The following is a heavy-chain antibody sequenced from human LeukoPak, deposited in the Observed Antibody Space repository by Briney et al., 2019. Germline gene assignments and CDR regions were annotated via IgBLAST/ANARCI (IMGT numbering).Heavy chain of an antibody. D-gene: IGHD6-13*01. CDR1: GFTFSDYY. Sequence: KSGGSLRLSCAASGFTFSDYYMSWIRQAPGKGLEWIGEINHSGSTNYNPSLKSRVTISVDTSKNQFSLKLSSVTAADTAVYYCARVQQLVLDYWGQGTLVTVSS. J-gene: IGHJ4*02. CDR3: ARVQQLVLDY. V-gene: IGHV4-34*01. CDR2: INHSGST.